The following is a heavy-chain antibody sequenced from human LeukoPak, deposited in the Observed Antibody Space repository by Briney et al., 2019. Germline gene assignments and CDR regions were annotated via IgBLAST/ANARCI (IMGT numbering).Heavy chain of an antibody. Sequence: GGSLRLSCAASGFTFSSYAMSWVRQAPGKGLEWVSTISGSGGSTYYADSVKGRFTISRDNAKNSLYLQMNSLRAEDTAVYYCARVLWFGEFEYYFDYWGQGTLVTVSS. V-gene: IGHV3-23*01. CDR3: ARVLWFGEFEYYFDY. D-gene: IGHD3-10*01. CDR1: GFTFSSYA. J-gene: IGHJ4*02. CDR2: ISGSGGST.